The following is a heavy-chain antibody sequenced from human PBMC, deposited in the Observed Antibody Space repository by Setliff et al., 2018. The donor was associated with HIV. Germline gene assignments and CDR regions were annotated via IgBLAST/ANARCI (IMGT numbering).Heavy chain of an antibody. J-gene: IGHJ4*02. Sequence: SETLSLTCTVSGGSISSHYWNWIRQPPGKGLEWIGYIYYSGSTNYNPSLKSRVTISVDTSKNQFSLKLSSVTAADTALYFCARVPVLPAPRFDYWGQGTLVTVSS. D-gene: IGHD2-2*01. V-gene: IGHV4-59*08. CDR2: IYYSGST. CDR1: GGSISSHY. CDR3: ARVPVLPAPRFDY.